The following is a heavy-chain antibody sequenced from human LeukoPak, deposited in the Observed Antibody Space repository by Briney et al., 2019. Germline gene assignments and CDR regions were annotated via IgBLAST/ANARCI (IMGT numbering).Heavy chain of an antibody. Sequence: GGSLRLSCAASGFTFSDVWMSWVRQAPGKGLEWVANMKQDGSEIYYADSVKGRFTIARDNAKNSLYLQMNNLRAEDTAVYYCAKREGYSIFDYWGQGTLVTVSS. CDR1: GFTFSDVW. J-gene: IGHJ4*02. V-gene: IGHV3-7*03. CDR3: AKREGYSIFDY. D-gene: IGHD5-24*01. CDR2: MKQDGSEI.